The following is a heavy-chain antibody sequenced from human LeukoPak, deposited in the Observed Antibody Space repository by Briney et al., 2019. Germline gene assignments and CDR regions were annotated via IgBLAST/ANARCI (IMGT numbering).Heavy chain of an antibody. CDR2: IYYSGST. Sequence: SETLSLTCTVSGGYISSYYWSWIRQPPGKGLEWIGYIYYSGSTIYNPSLKSRVTISVDTSKNQFSLKLSSVTAADTAVYYCAMGELSFYYFDYWGQGTLVTVSS. D-gene: IGHD3-16*02. V-gene: IGHV4-59*01. J-gene: IGHJ4*02. CDR1: GGYISSYY. CDR3: AMGELSFYYFDY.